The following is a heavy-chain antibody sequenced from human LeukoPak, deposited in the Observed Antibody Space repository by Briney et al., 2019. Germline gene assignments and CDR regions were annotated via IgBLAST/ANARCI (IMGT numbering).Heavy chain of an antibody. Sequence: ASVKVSCKASGYTFTSYGISWVRQAPGQGLEWMGWISAYNGNTNYAQKLQGRVTMTTDTSTSTAYMELRSLRSDDTAVYYCARGEPATASHPIYYYYMDVWGKGTTVTVSS. D-gene: IGHD1-14*01. V-gene: IGHV1-18*01. CDR3: ARGEPATASHPIYYYYMDV. CDR1: GYTFTSYG. J-gene: IGHJ6*03. CDR2: ISAYNGNT.